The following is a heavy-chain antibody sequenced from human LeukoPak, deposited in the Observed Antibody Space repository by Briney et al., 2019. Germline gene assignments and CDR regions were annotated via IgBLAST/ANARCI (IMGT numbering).Heavy chain of an antibody. CDR1: GYTFTSYD. J-gene: IGHJ6*02. CDR3: ARALAAAGHYYYYGMDV. V-gene: IGHV1-8*01. D-gene: IGHD6-13*01. Sequence: GASVKVSCKASGYTFTSYDINWVRQATGQGLEWVGWMNPNSGNTGYAQKFQGRVTMTRNTSISTAYMELSSLRSEDTAVYYCARALAAAGHYYYYGMDVWGQGTTVTVSS. CDR2: MNPNSGNT.